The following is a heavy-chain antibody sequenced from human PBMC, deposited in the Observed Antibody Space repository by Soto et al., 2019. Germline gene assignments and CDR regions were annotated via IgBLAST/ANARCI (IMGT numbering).Heavy chain of an antibody. CDR1: GFTFSSYW. D-gene: IGHD3-9*01. V-gene: IGHV3-7*03. CDR3: ARANYDILTGYEPYYYYGMDV. CDR2: IKQDGGGK. Sequence: EVQLVESGGGLVQPGGSLRLSCAAPGFTFSSYWMSWVRKAPGKGLEWVANIKQDGGGKYNVDSVKGRFTISRDNAKKSLYLKMNRLRAEDTAVYYCARANYDILTGYEPYYYYGMDVWGQGTTVTVSS. J-gene: IGHJ6*02.